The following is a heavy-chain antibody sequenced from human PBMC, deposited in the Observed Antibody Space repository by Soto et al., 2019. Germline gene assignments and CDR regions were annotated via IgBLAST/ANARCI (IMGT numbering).Heavy chain of an antibody. CDR2: IIPIFGTA. J-gene: IGHJ6*02. Sequence: SVKVSCKASGGTFSSYAISWVRQAPGQGLEWMGGIIPIFGTANYAQKFQGRVTITADKSTSTAYMELSSLRSEDTAVYYCARGVVAASKLYYYYYGMDVWGQGTTVTVS. CDR3: ARGVVAASKLYYYYYGMDV. V-gene: IGHV1-69*06. D-gene: IGHD2-15*01. CDR1: GGTFSSYA.